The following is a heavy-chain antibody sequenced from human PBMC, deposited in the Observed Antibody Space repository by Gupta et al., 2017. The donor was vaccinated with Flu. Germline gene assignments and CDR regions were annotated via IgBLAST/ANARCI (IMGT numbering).Heavy chain of an antibody. CDR3: ARSLAVAGTLCDY. CDR1: GFTFSSYS. J-gene: IGHJ4*02. CDR2: TSSSSSYI. V-gene: IGHV3-21*01. Sequence: EVQLVESGGGLVKSGGSLRLSCAASGFTFSSYSMNWVRQAPGKGLEWVSSTSSSSSYIYYADSVKGRFTISRDNAKNSLYLQMNSLRAEDTAVYYCARSLAVAGTLCDYWGQGTLVTVSS. D-gene: IGHD6-19*01.